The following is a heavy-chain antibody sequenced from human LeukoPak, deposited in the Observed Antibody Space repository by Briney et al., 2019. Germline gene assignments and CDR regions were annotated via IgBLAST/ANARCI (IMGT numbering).Heavy chain of an antibody. CDR1: GGSFSGYY. D-gene: IGHD2-21*01. Sequence: PSETLSLTCAVYGGSFSGYYWSWIRQPPGEGLEWIGEINHSGSTNYNPSLKSRVTISVDTSKNQFSLKLSSVTAADTAVYYCARGSWGVVVIDDWFDPWGQGTLVTVSS. V-gene: IGHV4-34*01. CDR2: INHSGST. CDR3: ARGSWGVVVIDDWFDP. J-gene: IGHJ5*02.